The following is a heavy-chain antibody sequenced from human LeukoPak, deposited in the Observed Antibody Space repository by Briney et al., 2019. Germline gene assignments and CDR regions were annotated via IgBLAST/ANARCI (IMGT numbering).Heavy chain of an antibody. CDR1: GYIFTPHH. J-gene: IGHJ4*02. Sequence: ASVKVTCKTSGYIFTPHHIHWMRQAPGQGLELLGWVSAANNPEYSQKFQGRVVITRDASATTSYLELNSLRSEDTAVYYCAMSVEMPPIPSFDYWGQGTLVTVSS. V-gene: IGHV1-3*01. CDR3: AMSVEMPPIPSFDY. D-gene: IGHD5-24*01. CDR2: VSAANNP.